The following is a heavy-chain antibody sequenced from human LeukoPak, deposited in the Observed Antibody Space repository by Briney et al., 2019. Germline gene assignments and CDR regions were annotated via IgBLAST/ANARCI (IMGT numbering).Heavy chain of an antibody. J-gene: IGHJ3*02. V-gene: IGHV3-30*02. CDR3: ARAPGYCDGPSCPRDDAFDI. Sequence: SGGSLRLSCAASGFTFSSYGIHWVRQAPGKGLEWVAFILYDGTNKYYAGSVKGRFTISRDNSKNTLYLQLNSLRTEDTAVYYCARAPGYCDGPSCPRDDAFDIWGQGTMVTVS. CDR1: GFTFSSYG. CDR2: ILYDGTNK. D-gene: IGHD2-2*01.